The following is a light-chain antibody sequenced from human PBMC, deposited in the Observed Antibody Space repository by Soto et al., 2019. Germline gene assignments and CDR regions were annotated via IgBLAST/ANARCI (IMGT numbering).Light chain of an antibody. Sequence: QSALTQPASVSGSPGQSITISCTGTSSDVGSYDVVSWYQQHPGKAPQLIIYEVTQRPSGASGRFSGSKSGNTASLTISGLQAEDEADYYCSSYGGSGTVLFGGGTKVTVL. CDR2: EVT. CDR1: SSDVGSYDV. V-gene: IGLV2-23*02. J-gene: IGLJ2*01. CDR3: SSYGGSGTVL.